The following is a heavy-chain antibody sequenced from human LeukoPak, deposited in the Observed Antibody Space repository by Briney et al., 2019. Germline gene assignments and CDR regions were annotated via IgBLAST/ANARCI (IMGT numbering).Heavy chain of an antibody. Sequence: GGSLRPSCAASAFTFSSYAMSWVRQAPGKGLELVSAISGSGGSSYYADSVKGRFTISRDNSKNTLYLQMNSLRAEDTAVYYCAKAYSSGWYDAFDMWGQGTMVTVSS. CDR1: AFTFSSYA. D-gene: IGHD6-19*01. CDR3: AKAYSSGWYDAFDM. J-gene: IGHJ3*02. V-gene: IGHV3-23*01. CDR2: ISGSGGSS.